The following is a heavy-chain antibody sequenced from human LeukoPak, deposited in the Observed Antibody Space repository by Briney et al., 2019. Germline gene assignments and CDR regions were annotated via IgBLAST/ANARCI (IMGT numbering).Heavy chain of an antibody. CDR1: GVSFRSHG. J-gene: IGHJ4*02. Sequence: PRGSLRLSSAASGVSFRSHGMHWGRQAPGEGVWWGAVIWYDGTNENYTDSLRGRFARSRDNSKNTLYMQMNSLRAEDTAVYYGARARNNYDVSGYSALDYWGQGTLVTVSS. CDR3: ARARNNYDVSGYSALDY. CDR2: IWYDGTNE. V-gene: IGHV3-33*01. D-gene: IGHD3-22*01.